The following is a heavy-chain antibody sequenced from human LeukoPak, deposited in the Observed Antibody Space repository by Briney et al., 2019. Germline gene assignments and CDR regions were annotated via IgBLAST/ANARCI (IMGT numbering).Heavy chain of an antibody. J-gene: IGHJ4*02. CDR3: ARDQLFLNYYGSGSYHPVGY. D-gene: IGHD3-10*01. Sequence: WASVKVSCKAPGYTFTSYYVHWVRQAPGEGLEWMGWISAYNGNTNYAQKLQGRVTMTTDTSTSTAYMELRSLRSDDTAVYYCARDQLFLNYYGSGSYHPVGYWGQGTLVTVSS. CDR2: ISAYNGNT. CDR1: GYTFTSYY. V-gene: IGHV1-18*04.